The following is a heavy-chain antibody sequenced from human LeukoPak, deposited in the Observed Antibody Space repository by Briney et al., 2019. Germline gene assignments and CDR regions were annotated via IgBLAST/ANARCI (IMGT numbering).Heavy chain of an antibody. CDR1: GYTFTSYD. J-gene: IGHJ6*02. Sequence: ASVKVSFKASGYTFTSYDINWVRQATGQGLEWMGWMNPNSGNTGYAKKFQGRVTMTRNTSISTAYMELSSLRSEDPAVYYCGRPGDSLGSYYNFGYYYGMDVWGQGTTVTVSS. V-gene: IGHV1-8*01. CDR3: GRPGDSLGSYYNFGYYYGMDV. D-gene: IGHD3-10*01. CDR2: MNPNSGNT.